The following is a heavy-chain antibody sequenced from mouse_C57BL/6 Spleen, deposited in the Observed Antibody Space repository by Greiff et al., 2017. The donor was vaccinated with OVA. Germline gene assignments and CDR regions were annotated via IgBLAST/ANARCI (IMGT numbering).Heavy chain of an antibody. Sequence: VQLQQSGPELVKPGASVKISCKASGYAFSSSWLNWVKQRPGKGLEWIGRIYPGDGATNYNGKFKGKATLTADKSSSTAYMQLSSLTSEDSAVYFCAMGLGSMDYWGQGTSVTVSS. J-gene: IGHJ4*01. CDR3: AMGLGSMDY. CDR1: GYAFSSSW. CDR2: IYPGDGAT. D-gene: IGHD2-3*01. V-gene: IGHV1-82*01.